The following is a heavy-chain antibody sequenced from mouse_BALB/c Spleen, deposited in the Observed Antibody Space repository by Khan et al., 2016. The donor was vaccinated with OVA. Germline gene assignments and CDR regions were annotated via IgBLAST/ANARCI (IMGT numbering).Heavy chain of an antibody. V-gene: IGHV9-4*02. D-gene: IGHD2-14*01. CDR3: ARGGDAYYRNDGGAMEY. Sequence: QLQMKQSGPELKKPGETVRISCKASGYTFTTAGIQWVQKMPGKGLKWIGWINTHSGVPKYAEDFKGRFAFSLEISVNTAYLQITNLKNEDTATYSCARGGDAYYRNDGGAMEYWGQGTSVTVSS. CDR2: INTHSGVP. CDR1: GYTFTTAG. J-gene: IGHJ4*01.